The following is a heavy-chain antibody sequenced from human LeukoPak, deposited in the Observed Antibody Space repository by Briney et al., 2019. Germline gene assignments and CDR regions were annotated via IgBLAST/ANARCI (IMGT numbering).Heavy chain of an antibody. D-gene: IGHD2-15*01. Sequence: GGSLRLSCAASGFTFSSYSFNWVRQAQGKGLEWVSYISGSSSTIYYADSVKGRFTISRDNAKNSLYLQMNSLRAEDTAVYYCARAGYCSGGSCIRSFDPWGQGTLVTVSS. J-gene: IGHJ5*02. CDR2: ISGSSSTI. CDR1: GFTFSSYS. V-gene: IGHV3-48*01. CDR3: ARAGYCSGGSCIRSFDP.